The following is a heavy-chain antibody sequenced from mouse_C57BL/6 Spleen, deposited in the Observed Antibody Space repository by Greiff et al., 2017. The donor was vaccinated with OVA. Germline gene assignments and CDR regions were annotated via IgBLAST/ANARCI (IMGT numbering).Heavy chain of an antibody. CDR2: INPNNGGT. Sequence: VQLQQSGPELVKPGASVKIPCKASGYTFTDYNMDWVKQSHGKSLEWIGDINPNNGGTIYNQKFKGKATLTVDKSSSTAYMELRSLTSEDTAVYYCARGSDSSDLYFDYWGQGTTLTVSS. V-gene: IGHV1-18*01. CDR3: ARGSDSSDLYFDY. J-gene: IGHJ2*01. D-gene: IGHD3-2*02. CDR1: GYTFTDYN.